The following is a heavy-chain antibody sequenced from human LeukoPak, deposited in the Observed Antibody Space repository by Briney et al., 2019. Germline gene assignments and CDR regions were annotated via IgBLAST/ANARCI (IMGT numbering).Heavy chain of an antibody. CDR1: GFTFSSYA. D-gene: IGHD3-3*01. CDR3: AKLTIFGVVITTYFDY. V-gene: IGHV3-23*01. Sequence: TGGSLRLSCAASGFTFSSYAMSWVRQAPGKGLEWVSVISGSGGSTYYRDSVKGRFTISRDNSKNTLYLQMNSLRAEDTAVYYCAKLTIFGVVITTYFDYWGQGTLVTVSS. J-gene: IGHJ4*02. CDR2: ISGSGGST.